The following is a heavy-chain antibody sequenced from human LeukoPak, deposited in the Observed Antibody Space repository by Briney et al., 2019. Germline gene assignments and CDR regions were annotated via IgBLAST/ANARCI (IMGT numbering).Heavy chain of an antibody. J-gene: IGHJ4*02. Sequence: GRSLRLSCAASGFTFSSYAMHWVRQAPGKGLEWVAVISYDGSNKYYADSVKGRFTISRDNSKNTLYLQMNSLRAEDTAVYYCARDRDDFWSGLDYWGQGTLVTVSS. CDR3: ARDRDDFWSGLDY. CDR2: ISYDGSNK. V-gene: IGHV3-30-3*01. CDR1: GFTFSSYA. D-gene: IGHD3-3*01.